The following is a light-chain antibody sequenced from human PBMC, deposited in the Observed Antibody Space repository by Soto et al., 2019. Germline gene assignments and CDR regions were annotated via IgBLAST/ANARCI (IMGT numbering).Light chain of an antibody. Sequence: ENVLTQSPDTLSLSPGERATLSCRASQSVSTPYLAWYQQRPGQAPRLLIYGTSTRASGIPVRFRGSGSGTDFTLTISRLEPEDFAVYYCQQYGSSLWTFGQGTKVEIK. CDR1: QSVSTPY. J-gene: IGKJ1*01. V-gene: IGKV3-20*01. CDR2: GTS. CDR3: QQYGSSLWT.